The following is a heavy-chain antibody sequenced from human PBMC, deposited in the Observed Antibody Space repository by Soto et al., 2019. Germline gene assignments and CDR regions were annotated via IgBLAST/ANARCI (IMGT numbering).Heavy chain of an antibody. Sequence: SQTLSLTCAISGYSVSRNSAGWNWIRQTPSRGLEWLGRTYYKSKWYYTYAASVKSRITVSPDTSKNQFSLQLTSVAPEDTAVYYCARGSWDDVSGHYYMDVWDKGTTVTVS. J-gene: IGHJ6*03. CDR1: GYSVSRNSAG. D-gene: IGHD1-1*01. CDR2: TYYKSKWYY. V-gene: IGHV6-1*01. CDR3: ARGSWDDVSGHYYMDV.